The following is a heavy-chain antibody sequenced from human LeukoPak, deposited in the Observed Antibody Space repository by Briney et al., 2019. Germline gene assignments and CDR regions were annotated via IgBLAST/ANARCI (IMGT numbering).Heavy chain of an antibody. D-gene: IGHD7-27*01. V-gene: IGHV4-59*02. Sequence: SETLSLTCTVSGGSVSDYYWSWIRQSPGKGLEWIGYIYYTGSTSYNPSLRSRVTMSADTSKNQFSLKLSSVTAADTAVYYCASRKLGNDYRGQGTLVTVSS. CDR3: ASRKLGNDY. CDR1: GGSVSDYY. J-gene: IGHJ4*02. CDR2: IYYTGST.